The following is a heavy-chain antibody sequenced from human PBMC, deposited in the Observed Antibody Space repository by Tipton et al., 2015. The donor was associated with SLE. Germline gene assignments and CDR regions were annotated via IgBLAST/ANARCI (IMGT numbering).Heavy chain of an antibody. Sequence: GLVKPSETLSLTCAVYGGSFSGYYWSWIRQPPGKGLEWIGEINHSGSTNYNPSLKSRVTISVDTSKNQFSLKLSSVTAADTAVYYCARHRARGRGITIFGVVMGAFDIWGQGTMVTVSS. V-gene: IGHV4-34*01. CDR2: INHSGST. CDR3: ARHRARGRGITIFGVVMGAFDI. D-gene: IGHD3-3*01. CDR1: GGSFSGYY. J-gene: IGHJ3*02.